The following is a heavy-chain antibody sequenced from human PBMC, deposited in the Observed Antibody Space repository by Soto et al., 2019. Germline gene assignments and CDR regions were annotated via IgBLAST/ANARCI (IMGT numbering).Heavy chain of an antibody. V-gene: IGHV3-9*01. Sequence: PGGSLRLSCAASGFTFSSYAMHWVRQAPGKGLEWVSGISWNSGSIGYADSVKGRFTISRDNAKNSLYLQMNSLRAEDTAVYYCAKAPHLEWLLPRSYMDVWGKGTTVTVSS. CDR2: ISWNSGSI. CDR1: GFTFSSYA. J-gene: IGHJ6*03. D-gene: IGHD3-3*01. CDR3: AKAPHLEWLLPRSYMDV.